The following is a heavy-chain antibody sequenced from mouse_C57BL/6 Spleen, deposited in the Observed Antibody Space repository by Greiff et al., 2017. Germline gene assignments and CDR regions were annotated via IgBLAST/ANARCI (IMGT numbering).Heavy chain of an antibody. D-gene: IGHD1-1*01. Sequence: QVQLQQPGAELVMPGASVKLSCKASGYTFTSYWMHWVKQRPGQGLEWIGEIDPSDSYTNYNQKFQGKSTLTVDKYSSTAYMQLSSLTSEDSAVYYCGRPVVATHWYCDVGGTGTTVTVSS. CDR2: IDPSDSYT. CDR1: GYTFTSYW. J-gene: IGHJ1*03. CDR3: GRPVVATHWYCDV. V-gene: IGHV1-69*01.